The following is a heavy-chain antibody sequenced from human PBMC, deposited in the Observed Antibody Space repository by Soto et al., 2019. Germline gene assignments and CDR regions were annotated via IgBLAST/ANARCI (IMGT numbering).Heavy chain of an antibody. CDR3: VRDQQSLLPVPLNFDY. CDR1: GFTFSDYG. CDR2: ISAFNGET. D-gene: IGHD6-19*01. Sequence: QIQLVQSGAEVKKPGASVKVSCKASGFTFSDYGLSWVRQAPGRGLEWMGWISAFNGETNYTQKSEGRVAMTTDAATTTAYMELRSLTVDDTAVYYCVRDQQSLLPVPLNFDYWGQGTVVTVSS. J-gene: IGHJ4*02. V-gene: IGHV1-18*01.